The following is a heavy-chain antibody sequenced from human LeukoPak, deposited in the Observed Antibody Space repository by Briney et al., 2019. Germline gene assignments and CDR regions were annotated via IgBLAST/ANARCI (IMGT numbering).Heavy chain of an antibody. V-gene: IGHV3-23*01. D-gene: IGHD2-2*01. J-gene: IGHJ6*02. CDR2: ISSGGDAT. Sequence: GGSLRLSCAASGFTFRSYAMSWVRQAPGKGLDWVSPISSGGDATYYADSVKGRFTISRDNSKSTMYLQMNSLRAEDTAVYYCARDLRSGYCSSTSCYAVRGGRDVWGRGTTVTVSS. CDR1: GFTFRSYA. CDR3: ARDLRSGYCSSTSCYAVRGGRDV.